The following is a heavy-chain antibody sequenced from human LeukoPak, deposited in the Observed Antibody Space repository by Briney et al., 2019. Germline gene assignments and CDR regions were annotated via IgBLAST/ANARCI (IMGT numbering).Heavy chain of an antibody. J-gene: IGHJ6*02. CDR1: GFTFTTYA. V-gene: IGHV3-21*01. D-gene: IGHD3-3*01. CDR2: ISSSSSYI. CDR3: ARDGGGMDV. Sequence: PGASLRLSCAASGFTFTTYAMNWVRQAPGKGLEWVSSISSSSSYIYYADSVKGRFTISRDNAKNSLYLQMDSLRAEDTAVYYCARDGGGMDVWGQGTTVTVSS.